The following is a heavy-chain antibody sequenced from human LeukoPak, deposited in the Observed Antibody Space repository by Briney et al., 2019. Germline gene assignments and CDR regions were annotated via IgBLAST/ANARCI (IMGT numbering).Heavy chain of an antibody. CDR2: ISSSGSGSSI. CDR1: GLTFSSHA. J-gene: IGHJ5*02. Sequence: GGSLRLSCEASGLTFSSHAMNWVRQAPGKGLEWVSGISSSGSGSSIHYADSVTGRFTISRDNAKNSLYLQMNSLRAEDTAVYYCLREPPHEYDSNGYSDWFDPWGQGTLVTVSS. D-gene: IGHD3-22*01. V-gene: IGHV3-21*01. CDR3: LREPPHEYDSNGYSDWFDP.